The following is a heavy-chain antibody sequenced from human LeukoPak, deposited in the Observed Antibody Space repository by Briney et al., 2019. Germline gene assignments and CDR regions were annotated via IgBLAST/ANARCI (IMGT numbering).Heavy chain of an antibody. J-gene: IGHJ5*02. Sequence: ASVKVSCKASGYTFTGYYMHWVRQAPGQGLEWMGWINPNSGGTDYAQKFQGRVTMTRDTSISTAYMELSRLRSDDTAVYYCARDEGLWFGESKNEGWFAPWGQGTLVTVSS. V-gene: IGHV1-2*02. D-gene: IGHD3-10*01. CDR3: ARDEGLWFGESKNEGWFAP. CDR1: GYTFTGYY. CDR2: INPNSGGT.